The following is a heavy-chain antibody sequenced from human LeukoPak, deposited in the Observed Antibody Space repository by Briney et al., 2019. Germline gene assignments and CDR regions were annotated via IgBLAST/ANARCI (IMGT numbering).Heavy chain of an antibody. CDR2: FYYSGST. V-gene: IGHV4-39*01. D-gene: IGHD2-15*01. J-gene: IGHJ5*02. CDR1: GGSISSSRSY. CDR3: ARHWVAENWFDP. Sequence: LETLSLTCSVSGGSISSSRSYWGWIRQPPGKGLEWIGSFYYSGSTYYNPSLESRVTISVDTSKNQFSLKLSSVTAADTAVYYCARHWVAENWFDPWGQGTLVTVSS.